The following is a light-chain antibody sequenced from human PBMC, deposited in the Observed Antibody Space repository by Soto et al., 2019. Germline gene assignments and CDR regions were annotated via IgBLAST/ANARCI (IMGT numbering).Light chain of an antibody. CDR1: QGISSY. V-gene: IGKV1-8*01. CDR2: AAS. Sequence: AIRMTQSPSSFSASTGDRVTITCRASQGISSYLAWYQQKPGKAPKLLIYAASTLQSGLPSRFSGSGSGTDLTLTISCLQSEDFATYYCQQYYSYPYTFGQGTKLEIK. CDR3: QQYYSYPYT. J-gene: IGKJ2*01.